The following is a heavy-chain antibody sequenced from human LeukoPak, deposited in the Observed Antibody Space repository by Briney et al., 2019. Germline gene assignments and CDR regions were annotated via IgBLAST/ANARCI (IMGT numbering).Heavy chain of an antibody. J-gene: IGHJ4*02. Sequence: GGSLRLSCAASGFIFSSYSISWVRQAPGKGLEWVAYINTSSGGIYYADSVKGRFTISRDTAKNSLYLEMNNLRDGDTAVYYCARDDYWAFDYWAQGTLVTVSS. D-gene: IGHD4/OR15-4a*01. CDR1: GFIFSSYS. V-gene: IGHV3-48*02. CDR2: INTSSGGI. CDR3: ARDDYWAFDY.